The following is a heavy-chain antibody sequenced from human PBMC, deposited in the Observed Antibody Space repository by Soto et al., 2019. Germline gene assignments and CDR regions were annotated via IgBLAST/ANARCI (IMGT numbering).Heavy chain of an antibody. CDR3: ARLTMAQDAFDI. Sequence: ASVKVSCKASGYTFTSYGISWVRQAPGQGLEWMGWISAYNGKTNYAQKLQGRVTMTTDTSTSTAYMEMRSLRSDDTAVYYCARLTMAQDAFDIWGQGTMVTVSS. V-gene: IGHV1-18*01. CDR1: GYTFTSYG. CDR2: ISAYNGKT. J-gene: IGHJ3*02. D-gene: IGHD3-10*01.